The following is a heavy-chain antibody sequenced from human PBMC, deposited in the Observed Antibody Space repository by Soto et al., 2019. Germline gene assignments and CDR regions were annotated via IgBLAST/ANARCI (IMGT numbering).Heavy chain of an antibody. J-gene: IGHJ5*02. CDR2: ISSSSSYI. Sequence: PGGSLRLSCAASGFTFSSYSMNWVRQAPGKGLEWVSSISSSSSYIYYADSVKGRFTISRDNAKNSLYLQMNSLRAEDTAVYYCARASYYDSSGYFFQGAWFDPWGQGTLVTV. CDR3: ARASYYDSSGYFFQGAWFDP. CDR1: GFTFSSYS. D-gene: IGHD3-22*01. V-gene: IGHV3-21*01.